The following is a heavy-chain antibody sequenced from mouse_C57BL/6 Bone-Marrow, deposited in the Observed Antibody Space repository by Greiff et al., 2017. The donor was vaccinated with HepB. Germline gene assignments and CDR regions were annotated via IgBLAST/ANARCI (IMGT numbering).Heavy chain of an antibody. CDR2: IHPNSGST. CDR3: AKAYDYEAMDY. Sequence: QVQLQQPGAELVKPGASVKLSCKASGYTFTSYWMHWVKQRPGQGLEWIGMIHPNSGSTNYNEKFKSKATLTVDKSSSTAYMQLSSLTSEDSAVYYCAKAYDYEAMDYWGQGTSVTVSS. J-gene: IGHJ4*01. V-gene: IGHV1-64*01. CDR1: GYTFTSYW.